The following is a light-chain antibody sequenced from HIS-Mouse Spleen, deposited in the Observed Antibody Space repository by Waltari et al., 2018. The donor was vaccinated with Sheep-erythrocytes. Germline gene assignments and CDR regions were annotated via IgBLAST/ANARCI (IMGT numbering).Light chain of an antibody. J-gene: IGLJ2*01. CDR3: SSYTSSSTVV. CDR1: SSDVGSYNL. CDR2: EGS. V-gene: IGLV2-14*02. Sequence: QSALTQPASVSGSPGQSITISCTGTSSDVGSYNLVSWYQQHPGKAPKPMIYEGSKRPLGVSNRFSGSKYGNTASLTISGLQAEDEADYYCSSYTSSSTVVFGGGTKLTVL.